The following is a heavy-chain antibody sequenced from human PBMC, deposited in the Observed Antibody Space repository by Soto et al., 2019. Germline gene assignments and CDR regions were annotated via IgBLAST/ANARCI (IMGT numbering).Heavy chain of an antibody. D-gene: IGHD1-1*01. CDR3: ARSWDTRTTGTTTWFDP. V-gene: IGHV4-30-4*01. Sequence: QVQLQESCPGLVKPSHTLSLTCSVSGDSLRSGEYYWTWISQSQGKGLEWIRLILYGGSTKYNPSLERRLTMSVDRSKHQFSLRLSSVTAAHTAVYFCARSWDTRTTGTTTWFDPWGPGTLVTVSS. CDR2: ILYGGST. J-gene: IGHJ5*02. CDR1: GDSLRSGEYY.